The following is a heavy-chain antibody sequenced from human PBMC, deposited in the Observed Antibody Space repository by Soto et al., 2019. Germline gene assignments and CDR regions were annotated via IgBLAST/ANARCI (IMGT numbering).Heavy chain of an antibody. CDR2: IDSGGDT. CDR3: ARGGSLYYYYGIDV. J-gene: IGHJ6*02. CDR1: GFTITNNY. Sequence: GGSLRLSCAASGFTITNNYMTWVRQAPGKGLEWVSLIDSGGDTYYADSVKGRFTLSRDSSKNTLYLQMDSLRTEDAAVYNCARGGSLYYYYGIDVWGQGTTVTVSS. V-gene: IGHV3-53*01. D-gene: IGHD3-16*01.